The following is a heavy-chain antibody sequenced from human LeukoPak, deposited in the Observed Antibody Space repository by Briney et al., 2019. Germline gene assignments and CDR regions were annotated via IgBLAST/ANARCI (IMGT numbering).Heavy chain of an antibody. Sequence: GGSLRLSCAASGFTSSSYEMHWVRQAPGKGLEWVSYISSSGSTIYYADSVKGRFTISRDNAKNSLYLQMNSLRAEDTAVYYCARDYGGSSPFDYWGQGTLVTVSS. CDR1: GFTSSSYE. V-gene: IGHV3-48*03. CDR2: ISSSGSTI. D-gene: IGHD4-23*01. CDR3: ARDYGGSSPFDY. J-gene: IGHJ4*02.